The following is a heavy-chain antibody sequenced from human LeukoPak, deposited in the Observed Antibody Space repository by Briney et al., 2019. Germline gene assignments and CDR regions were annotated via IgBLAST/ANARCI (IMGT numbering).Heavy chain of an antibody. V-gene: IGHV3-21*01. D-gene: IGHD6-13*01. CDR2: ISSRNSYL. Sequence: GGSLRLSCAASGFTFSNYRMNWVRLAPGKGLEWVSSISSRNSYLYYGDSVKGRFTISRDNAKNSLYLQMNSLRAEDTAVYYCARDHWYGSSLMFDYWGQGTLVTVSS. CDR3: ARDHWYGSSLMFDY. CDR1: GFTFSNYR. J-gene: IGHJ4*02.